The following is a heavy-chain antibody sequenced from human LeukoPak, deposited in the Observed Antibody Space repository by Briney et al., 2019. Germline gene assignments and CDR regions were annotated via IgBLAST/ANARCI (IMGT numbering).Heavy chain of an antibody. D-gene: IGHD3-22*01. Sequence: PGGSLRLSCVASGITFSSHAMSWVRQAPGKGLEWVSGVSGSGGHTFYADSVKGRFTISRDNSKDTLYLQMNSLRVEDTATYYCAKRDSSGSYPYYFDYWGQGTLVTVSS. J-gene: IGHJ4*02. V-gene: IGHV3-23*01. CDR3: AKRDSSGSYPYYFDY. CDR2: VSGSGGHT. CDR1: GITFSSHA.